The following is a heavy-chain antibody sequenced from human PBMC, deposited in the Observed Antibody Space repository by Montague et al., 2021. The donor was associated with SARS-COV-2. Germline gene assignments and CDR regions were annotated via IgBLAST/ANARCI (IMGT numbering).Heavy chain of an antibody. CDR1: GGSITRNYY. V-gene: IGHV4-39*01. CDR3: ARREYSYGWGD. CDR2: VDYSGNT. D-gene: IGHD5-18*01. J-gene: IGHJ4*02. Sequence: SETLSLTCTVSGGSITRNYYWGWIRQPPGKGLEWVASVDYSGNTCYSPSLKSRLTISVDTSKNQFSLKLNSVTAADTALYYRARREYSYGWGDWGQGTLVTVSS.